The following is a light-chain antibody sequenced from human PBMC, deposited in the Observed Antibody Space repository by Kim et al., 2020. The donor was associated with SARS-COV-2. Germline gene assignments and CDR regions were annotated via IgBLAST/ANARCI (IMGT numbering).Light chain of an antibody. CDR1: QSISRY. CDR2: AAS. J-gene: IGKJ2*01. CDR3: QQSYSTPPT. V-gene: IGKV1-39*01. Sequence: SGCVGDRVTITCRASQSISRYLKWYQQKPGKAPKLLIYAASSLQSGVPSRFSGSGSGTDFTLTISSLQPEDCATYYCQQSYSTPPTFGQGTKLEI.